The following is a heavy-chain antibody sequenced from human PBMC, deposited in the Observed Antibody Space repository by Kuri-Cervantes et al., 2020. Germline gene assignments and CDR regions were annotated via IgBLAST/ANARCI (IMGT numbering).Heavy chain of an antibody. D-gene: IGHD2-2*01. CDR3: ARDLLRIVVVPAATPHYGMDV. Sequence: GESLKISCAASGFTVSSNYMSWVRQAPGKGLEWVSVIYSGGSTYYADSVKGRFTISRDNSKNTLYLQMNSLRAEDTVVYYCARDLLRIVVVPAATPHYGMDVWGQGTTVTVSS. CDR1: GFTVSSNY. V-gene: IGHV3-53*01. CDR2: IYSGGST. J-gene: IGHJ6*02.